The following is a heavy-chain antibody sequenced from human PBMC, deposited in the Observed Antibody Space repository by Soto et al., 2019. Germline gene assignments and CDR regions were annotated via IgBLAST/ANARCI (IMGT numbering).Heavy chain of an antibody. CDR3: ARTYGDGYNCSYFYAMDV. V-gene: IGHV4-59*01. D-gene: IGHD5-12*01. CDR2: IYYIGNT. Sequence: SETLSLTCNVSGGSISDYYWSWIRQSPGKGLEWIGYIYYIGNTNYNPSLKSRVTISVDTSRNQFSLKLTSVTAADTAVYYCARTYGDGYNCSYFYAMDVWGQGTTVTVSS. CDR1: GGSISDYY. J-gene: IGHJ6*02.